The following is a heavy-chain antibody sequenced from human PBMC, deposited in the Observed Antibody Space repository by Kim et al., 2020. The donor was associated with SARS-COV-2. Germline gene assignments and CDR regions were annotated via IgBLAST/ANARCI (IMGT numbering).Heavy chain of an antibody. CDR1: GYTFTSYY. CDR2: INPSGGST. J-gene: IGHJ5*02. V-gene: IGHV1-46*01. CDR3: ARERPTGTKKYNWFDP. D-gene: IGHD1-1*01. Sequence: ASVKVSCKASGYTFTSYYMHWVRQAPGQGLEWMGIINPSGGSTSYAQKFQGRVTMTRDTSTSTVYMELSSLRSEDTAVYYCARERPTGTKKYNWFDPWGQGTLVTVSS.